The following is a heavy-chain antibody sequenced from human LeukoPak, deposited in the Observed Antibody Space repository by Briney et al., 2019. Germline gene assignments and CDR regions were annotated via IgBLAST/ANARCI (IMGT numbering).Heavy chain of an antibody. D-gene: IGHD3-10*01. Sequence: GESLKISCKGSGYSFTSYWISWVRQMPGKGLEWMGRIDPSDSYTNYSPSFQGHVTISADKSISTAYLQWSSLKASDTAMYYCARRVNTMVRGVIFNWFDPLGPGNPGHRLL. CDR2: IDPSDSYT. J-gene: IGHJ5*02. CDR3: ARRVNTMVRGVIFNWFDP. CDR1: GYSFTSYW. V-gene: IGHV5-10-1*01.